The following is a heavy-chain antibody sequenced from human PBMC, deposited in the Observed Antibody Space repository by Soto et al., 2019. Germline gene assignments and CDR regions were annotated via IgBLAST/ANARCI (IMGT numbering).Heavy chain of an antibody. D-gene: IGHD2-21*02. CDR1: GDTFTDYY. CDR2: VNPSGGHT. CDR3: ARGGHVVVVTAALDY. J-gene: IGHJ4*02. Sequence: QVQLMQSGAEVKKPGASVKVSCKASGDTFTDYYIHWVRQAPGQGLEWMGTVNPSGGHTTYAQHFLCRVTMTRDTSTSTLSAELTSLTSDDTAIYYCARGGHVVVVTAALDYWGQGTLVTVSS. V-gene: IGHV1-46*01.